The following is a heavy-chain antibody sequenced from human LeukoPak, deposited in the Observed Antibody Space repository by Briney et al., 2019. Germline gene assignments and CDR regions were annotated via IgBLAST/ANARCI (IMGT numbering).Heavy chain of an antibody. D-gene: IGHD7-27*01. CDR1: GGSITNYY. CDR3: ARESSTLLGTSFDY. J-gene: IGHJ4*02. V-gene: IGHV4-4*07. CDR2: IYSSGSN. Sequence: PSXXLSLTCTVSGGSITNYYWGWLRQPAGKGLEWVGRIYSSGSNNYNTSLKRRVTMSENTSKNQCAQKRRDRTPADTAVYYCARESSTLLGTSFDYWGRGTLVTVSS.